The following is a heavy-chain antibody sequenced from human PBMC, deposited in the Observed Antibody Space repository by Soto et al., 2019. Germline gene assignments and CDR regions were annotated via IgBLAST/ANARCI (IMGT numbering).Heavy chain of an antibody. V-gene: IGHV4-31*03. CDR3: ARGVVVRYFDY. Sequence: PSETLSLTCTVSGGSISSGGYYWSWIRQHPGKGLEWIGYIYYSGSTYYNPSLKSRVTISVDTSKNQFSLKLSSVTAADTAVYYCARGVVVRYFDYWGQGTLVTVSS. CDR1: GGSISSGGYY. D-gene: IGHD3-10*02. CDR2: IYYSGST. J-gene: IGHJ4*02.